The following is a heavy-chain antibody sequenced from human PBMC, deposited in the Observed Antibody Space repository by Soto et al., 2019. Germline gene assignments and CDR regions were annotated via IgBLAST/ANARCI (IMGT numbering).Heavy chain of an antibody. J-gene: IGHJ4*02. D-gene: IGHD6-13*01. CDR3: AKDATLFPYSSSWPYFDY. CDR2: ISGSGGST. V-gene: IGHV3-23*01. Sequence: PGGSLRLSCAASGFTFSSYAMSWVRQDPGKGLEWVSAISGSGGSTYYADSVKGRFTISRDNSKNTLYLQMNSLRAEDTAVYYCAKDATLFPYSSSWPYFDYWGQGTLVTVSS. CDR1: GFTFSSYA.